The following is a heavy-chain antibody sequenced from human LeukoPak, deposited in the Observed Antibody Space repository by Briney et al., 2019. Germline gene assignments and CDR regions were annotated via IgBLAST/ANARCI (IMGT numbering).Heavy chain of an antibody. V-gene: IGHV4-34*01. CDR1: GGSFSGYY. D-gene: IGHD4-17*01. CDR3: ARLQGDDYGDYADY. Sequence: SETLSLACAVYGGSFSGYYWSWVRQPPGKGLEWIGEINHSGSTNYNPSLKSRFTISVDTSKNQFSLKLSSVTAADTAVYYCARLQGDDYGDYADYWGQGTLVTVSS. J-gene: IGHJ4*02. CDR2: INHSGST.